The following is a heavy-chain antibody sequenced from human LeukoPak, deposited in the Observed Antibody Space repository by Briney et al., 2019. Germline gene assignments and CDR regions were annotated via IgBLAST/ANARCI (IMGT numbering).Heavy chain of an antibody. CDR1: GFTVSSNY. CDR3: ASETYGSGSYDY. CDR2: IYSGGST. Sequence: GGSLRLSCAASGFTVSSNYMSWVRQAPGKGLEWVSVIYSGGSTYYADSVKGRFTISRDNSKNTLYLQMNSLRAEDTAVYYCASETYGSGSYDYWGQGTLVTASS. J-gene: IGHJ4*02. V-gene: IGHV3-66*02. D-gene: IGHD3-10*01.